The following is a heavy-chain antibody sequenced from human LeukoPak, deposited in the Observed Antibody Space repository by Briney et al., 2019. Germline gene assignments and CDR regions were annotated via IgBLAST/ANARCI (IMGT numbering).Heavy chain of an antibody. V-gene: IGHV4-59*01. CDR2: IFYSGNT. CDR1: GGSISSYY. CDR3: ARVGYNSAFDI. J-gene: IGHJ3*02. D-gene: IGHD5-24*01. Sequence: SETLSLTCTVSGGSISSYYWSWIRQPPGKGLEWIGYIFYSGNTNYNPSLKSRVTISVDTSKNQFSLKLSSVTAADTAVYYCARVGYNSAFDIWGQGTMVTVSS.